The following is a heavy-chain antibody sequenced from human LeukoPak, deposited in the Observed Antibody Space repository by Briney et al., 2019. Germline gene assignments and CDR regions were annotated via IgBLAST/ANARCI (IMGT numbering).Heavy chain of an antibody. J-gene: IGHJ4*02. CDR2: IKEDGSEK. CDR1: GLTFGSYW. CDR3: ARPRAVAGPFDY. D-gene: IGHD6-19*01. V-gene: IGHV3-7*03. Sequence: SGGSLRLSCAASGLTFGSYWMSWVRQAPGKGLEWVANIKEDGSEKHYVDSVKGRFTISRDNAENSLYLQMNSLRAEGTAVYYCARPRAVAGPFDYWGQGTLVTVSS.